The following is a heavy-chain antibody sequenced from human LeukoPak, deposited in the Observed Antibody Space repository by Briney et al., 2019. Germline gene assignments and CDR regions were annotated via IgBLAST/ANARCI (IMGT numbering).Heavy chain of an antibody. V-gene: IGHV4-61*02. D-gene: IGHD1-26*01. CDR1: GGSISSGSYY. Sequence: SETLSLTCTVSGGSISSGSYYWSWIRQPAGKGLEWIGRIYTSGSTNYNPSLKSRVTMSVDTSKNQFSLKLSSVTAADTAVYYCARGSRSYGLDYWGQGTLVTVSS. J-gene: IGHJ4*02. CDR3: ARGSRSYGLDY. CDR2: IYTSGST.